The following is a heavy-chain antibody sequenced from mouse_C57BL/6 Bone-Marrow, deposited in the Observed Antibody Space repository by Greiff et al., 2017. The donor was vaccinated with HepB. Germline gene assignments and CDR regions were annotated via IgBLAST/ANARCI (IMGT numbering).Heavy chain of an antibody. CDR3: ASHGDYYGSSSWYFDV. V-gene: IGHV5-2*01. CDR2: INSDGGST. D-gene: IGHD1-1*01. Sequence: EVKVVESGGGLVQPGESLKLSCESNEYEFPSHDMSWVRKTPEKRLELVAAINSDGGSTYYPETMKRRFIISRDNTKKTLYLQMRSLRSEDTALYYCASHGDYYGSSSWYFDVWGTGTTVTVSS. J-gene: IGHJ1*03. CDR1: EYEFPSHD.